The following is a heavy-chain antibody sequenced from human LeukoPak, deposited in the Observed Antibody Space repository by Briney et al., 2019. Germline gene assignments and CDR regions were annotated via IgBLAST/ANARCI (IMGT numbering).Heavy chain of an antibody. D-gene: IGHD2-8*01. CDR2: INPNSGDT. V-gene: IGHV1-2*02. CDR3: ARDPDEMEYMDV. Sequence: AASVKVSCKASGYTFTGHYIHWVRQAPGQGLEWMGWINPNSGDTNYAQKFQGRVTMTRDTSITTAYMELSSLRFDDTAVYYCARDPDEMEYMDVWGKGTTVTISS. CDR1: GYTFTGHY. J-gene: IGHJ6*03.